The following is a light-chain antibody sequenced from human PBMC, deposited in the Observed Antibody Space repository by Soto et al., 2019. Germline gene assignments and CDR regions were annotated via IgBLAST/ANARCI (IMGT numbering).Light chain of an antibody. CDR2: GNS. V-gene: IGLV1-40*01. Sequence: QSVLTQPPSVSGAPGQRVTISCTGSSSNIGAGYDVHWYQQLPGTAPKLLSYGNSNRPSGVPDRFSGSKSGTSASLAVTRLRAEDEADYYCQSYDSSLSAWVFGGGTKLTVL. J-gene: IGLJ3*02. CDR3: QSYDSSLSAWV. CDR1: SSNIGAGYD.